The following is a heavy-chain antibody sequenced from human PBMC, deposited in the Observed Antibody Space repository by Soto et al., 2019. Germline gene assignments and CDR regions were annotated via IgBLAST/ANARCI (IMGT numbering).Heavy chain of an antibody. D-gene: IGHD3-10*01. CDR3: AKPAITMVRGAIYYFDY. CDR2: ISSSGTFV. V-gene: IGHV3-11*01. CDR1: GFTFSDYY. J-gene: IGHJ4*02. Sequence: GGSLRLSCAASGFTFSDYYMSWIRQAPGKGLEWVSYISSSGTFVNYADSVRGRFTISRDDAQNSLYLQMHSLRAEDTAVYYCAKPAITMVRGAIYYFDYWGQGTLVTVSS.